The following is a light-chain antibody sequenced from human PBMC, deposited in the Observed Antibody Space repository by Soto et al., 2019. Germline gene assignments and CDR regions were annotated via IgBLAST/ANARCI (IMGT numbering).Light chain of an antibody. CDR1: QSLSSSY. CDR2: GAS. V-gene: IGKV3-20*01. Sequence: EIVLTQSPGTLSLSPGERATLSCRASQSLSSSYLAWYQQKPGQAPRLLIYGASSRATGIPDRFSGSRSGTGFTLTISRLEPEDFAVYYCQQYGGSPPYTFGQGTKVRSN. CDR3: QQYGGSPPYT. J-gene: IGKJ2*01.